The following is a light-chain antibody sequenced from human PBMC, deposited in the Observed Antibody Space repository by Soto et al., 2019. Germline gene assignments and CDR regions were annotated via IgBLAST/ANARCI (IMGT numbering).Light chain of an antibody. CDR2: GAS. CDR1: QSVSISY. Sequence: IVLTQSPGTLSLSPGERATLSCIASQSVSISYLAWYQQKPGQAPRLLIYGASSRATGIPDRFSGSGSGTDFTLTISRLEPEDFAVYYCQQYGSSPPVTFGGGTKVDIK. J-gene: IGKJ4*01. CDR3: QQYGSSPPVT. V-gene: IGKV3-20*01.